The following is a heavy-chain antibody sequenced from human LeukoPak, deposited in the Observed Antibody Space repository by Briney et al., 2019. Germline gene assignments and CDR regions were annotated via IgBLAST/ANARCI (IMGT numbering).Heavy chain of an antibody. Sequence: SVKVSCKASGGTFSSYAISWVRQAPGQGLEWMGGIIPIFGTANYAQKFQGRVTITADESTSTAYIELSSLRSEDTAVYYCATEYCSSTSCYDFPGQYYFDYWGQGTLVTVSS. D-gene: IGHD2-2*01. V-gene: IGHV1-69*13. CDR3: ATEYCSSTSCYDFPGQYYFDY. CDR1: GGTFSSYA. CDR2: IIPIFGTA. J-gene: IGHJ4*02.